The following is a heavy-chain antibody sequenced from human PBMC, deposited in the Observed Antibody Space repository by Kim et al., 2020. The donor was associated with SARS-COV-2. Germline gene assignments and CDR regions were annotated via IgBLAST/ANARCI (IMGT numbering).Heavy chain of an antibody. J-gene: IGHJ4*02. Sequence: GGSLRLSCVGSGFTFKNAYLSWVRRAPGRGLDWIGRITTRSEGATTEYSGAVKGRFFISRDDSKDTMYLQMNSLTIEDTATYYCTLYSGFNPHKIWGQGTFVTVSS. CDR1: GFTFKNAY. CDR2: ITTRSEGATT. V-gene: IGHV3-15*05. D-gene: IGHD5-12*01. CDR3: TLYSGFNPHKI.